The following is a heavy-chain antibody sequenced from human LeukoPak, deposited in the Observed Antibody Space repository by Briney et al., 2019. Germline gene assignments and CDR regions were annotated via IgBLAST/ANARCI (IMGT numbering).Heavy chain of an antibody. CDR1: GGSFSGYY. J-gene: IGHJ3*02. D-gene: IGHD3-16*01. CDR3: ARVRPRGRNDAFDI. CDR2: INHSGST. V-gene: IGHV4-34*01. Sequence: TSETLSLTCAVYGGSFSGYYWSWIRQPPGKGLEWIGEINHSGSTNYNPSLKSRVTISVDTSKNQFSLKLSSMTAADTAVYYCARVRPRGRNDAFDIWGQGTMVTVSS.